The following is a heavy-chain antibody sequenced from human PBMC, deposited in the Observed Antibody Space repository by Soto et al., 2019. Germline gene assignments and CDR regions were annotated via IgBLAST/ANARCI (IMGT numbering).Heavy chain of an antibody. J-gene: IGHJ3*01. CDR3: ARLPIIRGNALDL. CDR1: GFSLLSYS. V-gene: IGHV3-23*01. D-gene: IGHD3-10*01. CDR2: GRGTAESI. Sequence: GSLRLSFVAPGFSLLSYSVAWGRPAPGKGLEWVSVGRGTAESIYYAGPVRGRFTLSRDLSRGAVFLQMNFLTAADTALYYCARLPIIRGNALDLWGQGTMVTVSS.